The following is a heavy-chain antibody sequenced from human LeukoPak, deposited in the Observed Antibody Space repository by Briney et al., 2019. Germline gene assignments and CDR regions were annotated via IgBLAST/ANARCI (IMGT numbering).Heavy chain of an antibody. CDR1: GFTFSSYA. D-gene: IGHD3-22*01. Sequence: GGSLRLSCAASGFTFSSYAMSWVRQAPGKGLEWVSAISGSGGSTYYADSVKGRFTISRDNSKNTLYLQMNNLRAEDTAVYYCAKLSDYYDSSGFLVPFDYWGQGTLVTVSS. V-gene: IGHV3-23*01. J-gene: IGHJ4*02. CDR3: AKLSDYYDSSGFLVPFDY. CDR2: ISGSGGST.